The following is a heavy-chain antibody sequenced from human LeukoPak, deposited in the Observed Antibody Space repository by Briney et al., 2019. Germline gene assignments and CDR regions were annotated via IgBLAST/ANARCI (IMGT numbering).Heavy chain of an antibody. CDR1: GFSFSTYG. Sequence: PGGSLRLSCAASGFSFSTYGMHWVRQAPGKGLEWVAFIRYDGSATYYADSVKGRFTISRDNSENTLYLYMNSLRADDTAIYFCAKETGAAFGYYFDSWGQGTLVTVSS. CDR3: AKETGAAFGYYFDS. V-gene: IGHV3-30*02. J-gene: IGHJ4*02. D-gene: IGHD2-15*01. CDR2: IRYDGSAT.